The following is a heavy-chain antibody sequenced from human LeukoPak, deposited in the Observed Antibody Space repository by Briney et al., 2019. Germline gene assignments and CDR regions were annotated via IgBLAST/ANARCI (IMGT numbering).Heavy chain of an antibody. J-gene: IGHJ5*02. V-gene: IGHV3-30*01. CDR1: GFCFSSYA. CDR3: ARENLRDFDP. D-gene: IGHD3-10*01. Sequence: GGSLRLSCAASGFCFSSYAMHWVRQAPGKGLEWVAVISYDGSNKYYADSVKGRFTISRDNSKNTLYLQMNSLRAEDTAVYYCARENLRDFDPWGQGTLVTVSS. CDR2: ISYDGSNK.